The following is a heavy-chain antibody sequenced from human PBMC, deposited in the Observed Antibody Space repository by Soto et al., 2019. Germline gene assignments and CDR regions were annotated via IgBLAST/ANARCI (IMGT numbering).Heavy chain of an antibody. CDR1: GFTFSVSA. Sequence: EVQLVESGGGLVQPGGSLKLSCAASGFTFSVSAIHWVRLSSGKGLEWLGRIRGKAKDYATAYAASVKGRFTVSRDDSMTTAYLEMNSLKTEDTAVYYCTRLSDTTTEGFDYWGRGTLVTVAS. V-gene: IGHV3-73*02. D-gene: IGHD1-26*01. J-gene: IGHJ4*02. CDR2: IRGKAKDYAT. CDR3: TRLSDTTTEGFDY.